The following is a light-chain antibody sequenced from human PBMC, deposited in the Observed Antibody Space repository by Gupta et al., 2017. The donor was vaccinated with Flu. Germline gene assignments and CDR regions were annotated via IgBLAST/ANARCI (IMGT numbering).Light chain of an antibody. Sequence: DIEMTQSPSSLSVSVGDRVTITCRASQSISSYLNWYQQKPGKDPKLLIYVASMLQSAVPSRFSGRGSGTDFTLTISRLQPQGFASYFSQRRDSTPHNFGEGTKMEIK. CDR3: QRRDSTPHN. CDR2: VAS. J-gene: IGKJ2*01. V-gene: IGKV1-39*01. CDR1: QSISSY.